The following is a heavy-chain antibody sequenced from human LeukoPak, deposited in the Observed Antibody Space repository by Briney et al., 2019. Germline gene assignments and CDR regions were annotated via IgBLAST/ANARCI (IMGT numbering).Heavy chain of an antibody. CDR2: ISSSSSYI. CDR3: ARDGISDFWSGYPNAPWFDP. Sequence: PGGSLRLSCAASGFTFSSYSMNWVRQALGKGLEWVSSISSSSSYIYYADSVKGRFTISRDNAKNSLYLQMNSLRAEDTAVYYCARDGISDFWSGYPNAPWFDPWGQGTLVTVSS. D-gene: IGHD3-3*01. J-gene: IGHJ5*02. CDR1: GFTFSSYS. V-gene: IGHV3-21*01.